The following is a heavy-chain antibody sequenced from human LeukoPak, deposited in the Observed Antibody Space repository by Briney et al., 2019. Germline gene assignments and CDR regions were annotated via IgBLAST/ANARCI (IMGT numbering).Heavy chain of an antibody. J-gene: IGHJ4*02. D-gene: IGHD5-18*01. CDR1: GYTFTSYY. Sequence: ASVKVSCKASGYTFTSYYMHWVRQAPGQGLEWMGIINPSGGSTSYAQKFQGRVTMTRDTSTSTVYMELSSLRSEDPAVYYCARTIGYSYGFQSVLDYWGQGTLVTVSS. CDR3: ARTIGYSYGFQSVLDY. V-gene: IGHV1-46*01. CDR2: INPSGGST.